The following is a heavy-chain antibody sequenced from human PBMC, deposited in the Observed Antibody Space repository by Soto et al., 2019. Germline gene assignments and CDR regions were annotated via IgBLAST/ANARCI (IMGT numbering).Heavy chain of an antibody. J-gene: IGHJ4*02. CDR1: GGTFSSYT. V-gene: IGHV1-69*08. Sequence: QVQLVQSGAEVKKPGSSVKVSCKASGGTFSSYTISWVRQAPGQGLEWMGRIIPIPGIANYAQKFQGRVTITADKSTSTAYMELSSLRSEDTAVYYCARDAERHVDSGHPRHWGQGTLVTVSS. CDR2: IIPIPGIA. D-gene: IGHD6-19*01. CDR3: ARDAERHVDSGHPRH.